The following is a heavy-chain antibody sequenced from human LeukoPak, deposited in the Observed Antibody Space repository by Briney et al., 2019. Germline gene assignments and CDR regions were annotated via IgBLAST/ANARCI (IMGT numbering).Heavy chain of an antibody. CDR1: GGSINVYY. J-gene: IGHJ4*02. Sequence: SETLSLTCSVSGGSINVYYWNWIRQSPGKGLEWIGSISYSGSTNYNPSLKSRVTISMDTSKDRFSLKVSSVIPAATAMYYCARGGSRSYTSSTLDYWGQGTLVTVSS. D-gene: IGHD6-6*01. CDR2: ISYSGST. V-gene: IGHV4-59*01. CDR3: ARGGSRSYTSSTLDY.